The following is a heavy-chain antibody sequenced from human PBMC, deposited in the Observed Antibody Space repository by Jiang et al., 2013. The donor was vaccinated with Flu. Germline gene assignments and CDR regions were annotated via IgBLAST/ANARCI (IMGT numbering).Heavy chain of an antibody. Sequence: LLKPSETLSLTCTVSGDSISSDYYWGWIRQPPGKGLEWIGNMYHSETTYYNPSLKSRVTIVEDTSKNQVSLKLNSVTAADTAVYYCVRFSSDWFVDYWGQGTLVAVSS. CDR3: VRFSSDWFVDY. V-gene: IGHV4-38-2*02. CDR1: GDSISSDYY. CDR2: MYHSETT. J-gene: IGHJ4*02. D-gene: IGHD3-9*01.